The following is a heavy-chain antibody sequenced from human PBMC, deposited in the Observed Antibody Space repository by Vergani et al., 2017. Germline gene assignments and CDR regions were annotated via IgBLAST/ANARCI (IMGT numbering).Heavy chain of an antibody. CDR3: ARPHDYGDYAGDY. D-gene: IGHD4-17*01. Sequence: QVQLVQSGSELKKPGASVKVSCKASGYTFTSYAMNWVRQAPGQGLEWMGGINPNSGGTNYAQKFQGRVTMTRDTSISTAYMELSRLRSDDTAVYYCARPHDYGDYAGDYWGQGTLVTVSS. CDR1: GYTFTSYA. J-gene: IGHJ4*02. CDR2: INPNSGGT. V-gene: IGHV1-2*02.